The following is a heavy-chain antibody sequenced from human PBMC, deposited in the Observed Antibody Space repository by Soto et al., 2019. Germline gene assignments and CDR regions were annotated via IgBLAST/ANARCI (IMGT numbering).Heavy chain of an antibody. J-gene: IGHJ4*02. CDR2: INQDGSQR. V-gene: IGHV3-7*01. CDR3: AKYTSADDY. D-gene: IGHD3-10*01. CDR1: GFTFRDYW. Sequence: EVQLVESGGGLVQRGGSLRLSCAGSGFTFRDYWMNWVRQAPGKGLEWVASINQDGSQRYYVDSVKGRFTISRDNDKNSLYLEMNSLRAEDTAVYYCAKYTSADDYWGQGTLVTVSS.